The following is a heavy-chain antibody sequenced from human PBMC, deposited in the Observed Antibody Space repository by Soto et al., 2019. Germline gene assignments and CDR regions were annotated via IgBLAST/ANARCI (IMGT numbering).Heavy chain of an antibody. CDR3: GKERRGSGWSVCNY. Sequence: VQLLESGGGLVQPGGSLRLSCAASGFTFRDYAMNWVRRAPGKGLEWVSDISGSGDSARYADSVKGRFTISRDNSRDTLYLQMNSLRVDDTAVYYCGKERRGSGWSVCNYWGQGDLVTVSS. V-gene: IGHV3-23*01. J-gene: IGHJ4*02. CDR2: ISGSGDSA. CDR1: GFTFRDYA. D-gene: IGHD6-19*01.